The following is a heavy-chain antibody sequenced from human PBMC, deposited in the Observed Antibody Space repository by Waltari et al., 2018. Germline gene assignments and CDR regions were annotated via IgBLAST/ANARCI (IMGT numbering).Heavy chain of an antibody. D-gene: IGHD1-1*01. CDR1: GYSISSGYY. CDR2: IYHSGGT. V-gene: IGHV4-38-2*01. Sequence: QVQLQESGPGLVKPSETLSLTCAVSGYSISSGYYWGWIRQPPGKGLEWIGSIYHSGGTYSNPSPNSRVTIAVDTSKNQFSLKLGSGTAADTAVYYCAGHNWNDVVFDYWGQGTLVTVSS. J-gene: IGHJ4*02. CDR3: AGHNWNDVVFDY.